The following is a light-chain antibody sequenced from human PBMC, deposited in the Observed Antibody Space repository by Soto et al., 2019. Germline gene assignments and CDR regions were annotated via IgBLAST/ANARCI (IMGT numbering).Light chain of an antibody. CDR3: QQFGSSPGFT. Sequence: EIVLTQSPGTLSLSPGERATLSCRASQSINSRYLAWYQQKPGQAPRLVIYGASSRATGIPDRFSGSGSGTDFTLSISRLESEDFAVYYCQQFGSSPGFTFGPGTKVDIK. CDR1: QSINSRY. V-gene: IGKV3-20*01. CDR2: GAS. J-gene: IGKJ3*01.